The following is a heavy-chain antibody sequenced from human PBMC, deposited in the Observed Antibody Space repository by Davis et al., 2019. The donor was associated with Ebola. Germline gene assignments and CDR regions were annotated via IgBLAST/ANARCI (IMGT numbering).Heavy chain of an antibody. CDR2: IYYSGST. V-gene: IGHV4-39*01. J-gene: IGHJ4*02. Sequence: MPSETLSLTCTVSGGSISSSSYYWGWIRQPPGKGLEWIGSIYYSGSTYYNPSLKSRVTISVDTSKNQFSLKLSSVTAADTAVYYCARQAAWYYYGSGSYYLGGGPHDYWGQGTLVTVSS. CDR1: GGSISSSSYY. CDR3: ARQAAWYYYGSGSYYLGGGPHDY. D-gene: IGHD3-10*01.